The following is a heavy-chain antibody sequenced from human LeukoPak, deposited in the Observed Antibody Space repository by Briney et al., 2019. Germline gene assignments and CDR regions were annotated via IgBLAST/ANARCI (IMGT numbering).Heavy chain of an antibody. CDR2: ISYDGSNK. J-gene: IGHJ4*02. V-gene: IGHV3-30-3*01. CDR1: GFTFSSYA. CDR3: AKAPGPYSGSYWGYFDY. Sequence: GGSLRLSCAASGFTFSSYAMHWVRQAPGKGLEWVAVISYDGSNKYHADSVKGRFTISRDNSKNTLYLQMNSLRAEDTAVYYCAKAPGPYSGSYWGYFDYWGQGTLVTVSS. D-gene: IGHD1-26*01.